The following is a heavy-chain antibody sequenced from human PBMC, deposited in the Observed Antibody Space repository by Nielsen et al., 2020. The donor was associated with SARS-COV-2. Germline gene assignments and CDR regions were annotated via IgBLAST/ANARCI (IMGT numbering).Heavy chain of an antibody. J-gene: IGHJ4*02. CDR3: ARDRDYYDSSGPPGH. CDR2: IRYDGSNK. V-gene: IGHV3-30*02. D-gene: IGHD3-22*01. CDR1: GFTFSSYG. Sequence: GESLKISCAASGFTFSSYGMHWVRQAPGKGLEWVAFIRYDGSNKYYADSVKGRFTISRDNSKNTLYLQMNSLRAEDTAVYYCARDRDYYDSSGPPGHWGQGTLVTVSS.